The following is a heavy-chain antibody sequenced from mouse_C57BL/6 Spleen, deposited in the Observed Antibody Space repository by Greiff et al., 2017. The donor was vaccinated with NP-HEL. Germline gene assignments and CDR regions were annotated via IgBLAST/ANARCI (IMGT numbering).Heavy chain of an antibody. CDR2: ISYDGSN. Sequence: DVQLQESGPGLVKPSQSLSLTCSVTGYSITSGYYWNWIRQFPGNKLEWMGYISYDGSNNYNPSLKNRISITRDTSKNQFFLKLNSVTTEDTATYYCARRKGSYSNYDYFDYWGQGTTLTVSS. D-gene: IGHD2-5*01. CDR1: GYSITSGYY. CDR3: ARRKGSYSNYDYFDY. J-gene: IGHJ2*01. V-gene: IGHV3-6*01.